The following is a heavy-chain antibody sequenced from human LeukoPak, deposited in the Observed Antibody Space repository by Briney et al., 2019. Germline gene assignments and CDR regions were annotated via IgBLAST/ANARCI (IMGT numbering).Heavy chain of an antibody. CDR2: ISGSGGST. Sequence: GGSLRLSCAASGFTFSSYAMHWVRQAPGKGLEWVSAISGSGGSTYYADSVKGRFTISRDNSKNTLYLQMNSLRAEDTAVYYCAKDLYSSGWYLNYFDYWGQGTLVTVSS. V-gene: IGHV3-23*01. CDR3: AKDLYSSGWYLNYFDY. D-gene: IGHD6-19*01. J-gene: IGHJ4*02. CDR1: GFTFSSYA.